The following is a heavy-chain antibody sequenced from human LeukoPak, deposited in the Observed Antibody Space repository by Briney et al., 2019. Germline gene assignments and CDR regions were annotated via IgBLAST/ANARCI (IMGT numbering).Heavy chain of an antibody. CDR1: GYTFTSYG. CDR3: ARDVGGSYQDAFDI. D-gene: IGHD1-26*01. V-gene: IGHV1-18*01. CDR2: ISAYNGNT. J-gene: IGHJ3*02. Sequence: ASVTVSCKASGYTFTSYGISWVRQAPGQGLEWMGWISAYNGNTNYAQKLQGRVTMTTDTSTSTAYMELRSLRSDDTAVYYCARDVGGSYQDAFDIWGQGTMVTVSS.